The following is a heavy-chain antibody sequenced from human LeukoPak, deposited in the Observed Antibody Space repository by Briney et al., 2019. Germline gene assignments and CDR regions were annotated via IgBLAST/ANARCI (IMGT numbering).Heavy chain of an antibody. J-gene: IGHJ4*02. Sequence: SETLSLTCTVSGDSISGSHWSWIRQPPGKGLEWIGYIFHTGSTSYNPSLQSRVTISLDTSKNQFSLKLNSVTAADTAVYFCARDRPFDNWGQGTLVTVSS. V-gene: IGHV4-59*01. CDR3: ARDRPFDN. CDR2: IFHTGST. CDR1: GDSISGSH.